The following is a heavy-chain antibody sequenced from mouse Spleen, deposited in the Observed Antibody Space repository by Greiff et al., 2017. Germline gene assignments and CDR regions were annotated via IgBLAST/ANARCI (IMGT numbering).Heavy chain of an antibody. D-gene: IGHD1-1*01. Sequence: VQLKQPGAELVKPGASVKISCKASGYTFTDYYMNWVKQSHGKSLEWIGDINPNNGGTSYNQKFKGKATLTVDKSSSTAYMELRSLTSEDSAVYYCARRGVVYFDYWGQGTTLTVSS. CDR1: GYTFTDYY. CDR3: ARRGVVYFDY. V-gene: IGHV1-26*01. J-gene: IGHJ2*01. CDR2: INPNNGGT.